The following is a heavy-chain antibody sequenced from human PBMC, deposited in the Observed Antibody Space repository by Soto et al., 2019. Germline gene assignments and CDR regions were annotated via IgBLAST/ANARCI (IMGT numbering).Heavy chain of an antibody. CDR3: AKQAVGAAFDR. CDR1: GFTFSSYA. V-gene: IGHV3-30*18. CDR2: IWYDGSNK. J-gene: IGHJ3*02. Sequence: QVQLVESGGGVVQPGRSLRLSCVASGFTFSSYAMHWVRQAPGKGLEWVAVIWYDGSNKYYADSGKGRLTISRDNSKNTLYLKMNSLRAEDPAVYYCAKQAVGAAFDRWGQGTMVTVSS. D-gene: IGHD6-19*01.